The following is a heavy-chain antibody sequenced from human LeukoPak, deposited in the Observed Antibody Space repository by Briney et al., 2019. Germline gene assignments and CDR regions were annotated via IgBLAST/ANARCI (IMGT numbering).Heavy chain of an antibody. CDR2: INNDGSSR. V-gene: IGHV3-74*01. J-gene: IGHJ4*02. D-gene: IGHD6-13*01. CDR1: GFTFSSYW. CDR3: ASKDIAAAEDY. Sequence: GGSLRLSCAASGFTFSSYWTYWVRQAPGKGLVWVSRINNDGSSRSYADSVRGRVTISRDNAKNTLYLQMNSLRTEDTAVYYCASKDIAAAEDYWGRGTLVTVSS.